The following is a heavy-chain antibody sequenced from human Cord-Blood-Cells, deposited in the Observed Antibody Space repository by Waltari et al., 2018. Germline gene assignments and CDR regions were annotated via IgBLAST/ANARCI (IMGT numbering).Heavy chain of an antibody. D-gene: IGHD2-15*01. CDR3: AGGSPPCSGGSCYAFDI. V-gene: IGHV1-2*04. CDR2: INPNSGGT. J-gene: IGHJ3*02. Sequence: QVQLVQSGAEVKKPGSSVKVSCKASGGTFSSYAISWVRQAPGQGLEWMGWINPNSGGTNYEQKFQGWVTMTRDTTISTAYMELSRLRSVETAVYYCAGGSPPCSGGSCYAFDIWGQGTMVTVSS. CDR1: GGTFSSYA.